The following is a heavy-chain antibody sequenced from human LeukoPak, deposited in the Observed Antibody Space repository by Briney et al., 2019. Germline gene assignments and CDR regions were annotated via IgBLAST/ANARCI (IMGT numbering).Heavy chain of an antibody. CDR3: ARWGWELLGGYFDY. Sequence: GASLRLSCAASGFTFSSYWMRWVRQAPGKGLEWVANIKQDGSEKYYVDSVKGRFTISRDNAKNSLYLQMNSLRAEDTAVYYCARWGWELLGGYFDYWGQGTLVTVSS. CDR2: IKQDGSEK. D-gene: IGHD1-26*01. CDR1: GFTFSSYW. J-gene: IGHJ4*02. V-gene: IGHV3-7*01.